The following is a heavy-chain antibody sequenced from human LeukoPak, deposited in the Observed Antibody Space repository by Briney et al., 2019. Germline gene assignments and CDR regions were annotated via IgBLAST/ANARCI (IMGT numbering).Heavy chain of an antibody. J-gene: IGHJ4*02. Sequence: GGSLRLSCAASGFTFGSYAMSWVRQAPGKGLEWVSAISGSGGSTYYADSVKGRFTISRDNSKNTLYLQMNSLRAEDTAVYYCAKGEVGATIVDIDYWGQGTLVTVSS. V-gene: IGHV3-23*01. CDR3: AKGEVGATIVDIDY. CDR2: ISGSGGST. D-gene: IGHD1-26*01. CDR1: GFTFGSYA.